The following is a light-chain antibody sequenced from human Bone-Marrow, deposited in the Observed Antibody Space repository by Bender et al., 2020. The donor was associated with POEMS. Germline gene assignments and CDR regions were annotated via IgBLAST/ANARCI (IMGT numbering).Light chain of an antibody. V-gene: IGLV3-25*03. CDR1: VLAKKY. Sequence: SSDLTQSSSVSVSPGQTARITCSGDVLAKKYARWFQQKSGQAPVLVIYKDSERPSGIPKRFTGSSSGTTVTLTISGVQAEDEADYYCQSADSSGTWVFGGGTKLTVL. CDR2: KDS. J-gene: IGLJ3*02. CDR3: QSADSSGTWV.